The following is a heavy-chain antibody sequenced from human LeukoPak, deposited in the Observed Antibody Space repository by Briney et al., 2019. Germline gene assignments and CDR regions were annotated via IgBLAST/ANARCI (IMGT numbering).Heavy chain of an antibody. CDR1: GFSFGDET. CDR3: ARDNYYGSGTYGFESY. D-gene: IGHD3-10*01. CDR2: INRDGSGQ. Sequence: GGSLRLSCTASGFSFGDETMSWFRQAPGKGLEWVANINRDGSGQDYADSVKGRFTISRDNARNSLYLQMNSLRAEDTAIYYCARDNYYGSGTYGFESYWGQGTLVTVSS. V-gene: IGHV3-7*01. J-gene: IGHJ4*02.